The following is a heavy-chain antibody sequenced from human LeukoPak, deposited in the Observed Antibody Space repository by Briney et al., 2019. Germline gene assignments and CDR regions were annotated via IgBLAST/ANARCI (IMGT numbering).Heavy chain of an antibody. CDR1: GGTFSSYA. D-gene: IGHD2-21*02. CDR3: ARAPIVVVTPDAFDI. J-gene: IGHJ3*02. V-gene: IGHV1-69*06. CDR2: IIPIFGTA. Sequence: ASVKVSCKASGGTFSSYAISWVRQAPGQGLEWMGGIIPIFGTANYAQKFQGRVTITADKSTSTAYMELSNLRSEDTAVYYCARAPIVVVTPDAFDIWGQGTMVTVSS.